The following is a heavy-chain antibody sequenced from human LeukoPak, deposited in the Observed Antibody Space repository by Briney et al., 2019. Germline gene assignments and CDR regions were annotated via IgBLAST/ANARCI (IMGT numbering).Heavy chain of an antibody. CDR2: IYYSGST. CDR1: GGSISSYY. V-gene: IGHV4-59*01. D-gene: IGHD3-10*01. Sequence: SETLSLTCTVSGGSISSYYWSWIRQPPGKGLEWIGCIYYSGSTNYNPSFKSRVTISVDTSKNQFSLKLSSVTAADTAVYYCARLATMVRGVQNWGQGTLVTVSS. J-gene: IGHJ4*02. CDR3: ARLATMVRGVQN.